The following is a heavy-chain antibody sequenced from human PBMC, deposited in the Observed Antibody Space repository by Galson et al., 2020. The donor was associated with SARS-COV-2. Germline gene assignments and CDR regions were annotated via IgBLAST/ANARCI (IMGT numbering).Heavy chain of an antibody. V-gene: IGHV3-48*04. CDR1: GFTFSSYS. J-gene: IGHJ5*02. CDR2: ISSSSGSI. CDR3: AREVVPTAIRPYDWFDP. D-gene: IGHD2-2*02. Sequence: GESLKISCTASGFTFSSYSMNWVRQAPGKGLEWVSYISSSSGSIYYADSVRGRFAISRDNAKNSLYLQMNSLRAEDTAVYYCAREVVPTAIRPYDWFDPWGQGTLVTVSS.